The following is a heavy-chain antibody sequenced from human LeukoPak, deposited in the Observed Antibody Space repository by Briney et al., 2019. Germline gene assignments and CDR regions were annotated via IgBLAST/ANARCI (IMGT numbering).Heavy chain of an antibody. D-gene: IGHD3-16*02. CDR1: GFTFSNYA. Sequence: PGGSLRLSCVASGFTFSNYAMSWVRQAPGKGLEWVSDISNNGGSTYYADSMKGRFTISRDNSKNTLSLQMNSLRAEDTAVYFCAKKIGLTSGGVIVTAMDVWGPGTTVTVSS. J-gene: IGHJ6*02. CDR3: AKKIGLTSGGVIVTAMDV. CDR2: ISNNGGST. V-gene: IGHV3-23*01.